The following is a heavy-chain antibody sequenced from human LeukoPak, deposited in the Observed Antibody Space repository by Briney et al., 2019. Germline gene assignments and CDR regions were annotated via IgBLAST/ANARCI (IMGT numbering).Heavy chain of an antibody. CDR1: GLTPSRCG. D-gene: IGHD6-19*01. CDR2: ISGSGDGT. V-gene: IGHV3-23*01. Sequence: GGSLRLSCVASGLTPSRCGMSWVRQAPGKGLEWVSAISGSGDGTYYADSVKGRFTISRDNSKSMLYLEMNSLRAEDTATYYCAARPTSAAVAPSDFWGQGTLVTVSS. J-gene: IGHJ4*02. CDR3: AARPTSAAVAPSDF.